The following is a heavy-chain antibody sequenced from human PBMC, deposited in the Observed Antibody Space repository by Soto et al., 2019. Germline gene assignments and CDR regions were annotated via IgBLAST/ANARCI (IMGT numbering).Heavy chain of an antibody. V-gene: IGHV3-7*01. CDR1: GFSFSSYW. CDR3: ARVRTPFKYDVDY. Sequence: EVQLLESGGGLVQPGGTLTLSCAASGFSFSSYWMSWVRQAPGKALEWVANIKQDGSETYYVDSVKGRFTISRDNAQNSLSLQTHSLRAEDTAVYYCARVRTPFKYDVDYWGQGTLLTVSS. CDR2: IKQDGSET. J-gene: IGHJ4*02. D-gene: IGHD1-1*01.